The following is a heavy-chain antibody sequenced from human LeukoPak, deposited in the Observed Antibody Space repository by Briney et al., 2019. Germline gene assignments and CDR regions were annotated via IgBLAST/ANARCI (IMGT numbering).Heavy chain of an antibody. J-gene: IGHJ4*02. Sequence: GESLKISCKGSGYSFTSYWIGWVRQMPGKGLEWMGIIYPGDSDTRYSPSFQGQVTISADKSISTAYLQWSSLKASDTAMYYCARHGGRLRLGETSGPPDYWGQGTLVTVSS. CDR1: GYSFTSYW. CDR2: IYPGDSDT. D-gene: IGHD3-16*01. CDR3: ARHGGRLRLGETSGPPDY. V-gene: IGHV5-51*01.